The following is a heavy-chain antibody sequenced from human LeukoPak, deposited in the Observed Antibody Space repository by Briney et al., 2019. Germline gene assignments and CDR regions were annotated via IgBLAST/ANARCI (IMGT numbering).Heavy chain of an antibody. J-gene: IGHJ4*02. V-gene: IGHV3-30*04. CDR2: ISYDGSNK. Sequence: QPGGSLRLSCAASGFTFSSYAMHWVRQAPGKGLEWVAVISYDGSNKYYADSVEGRFTISRDNSKNTLFLQMNSLRGEDTAMYYCARAPSSIAALDYWGQGTLVTVSS. D-gene: IGHD6-6*01. CDR3: ARAPSSIAALDY. CDR1: GFTFSSYA.